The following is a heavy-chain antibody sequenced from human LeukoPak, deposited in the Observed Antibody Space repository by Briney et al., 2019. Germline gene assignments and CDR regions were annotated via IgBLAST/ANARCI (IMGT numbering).Heavy chain of an antibody. J-gene: IGHJ4*02. CDR3: ARGGDSSGYYYPVFDY. Sequence: PSETLSLTCTVSGGSISSYYWSWIRQPPGKGLEWIGYIYYSGSTNYNPSLKSRVTISVDTSKNQFFLKLSSVTAADTAVYYCARGGDSSGYYYPVFDYWGQGTLVTVSS. D-gene: IGHD3-22*01. V-gene: IGHV4-59*01. CDR2: IYYSGST. CDR1: GGSISSYY.